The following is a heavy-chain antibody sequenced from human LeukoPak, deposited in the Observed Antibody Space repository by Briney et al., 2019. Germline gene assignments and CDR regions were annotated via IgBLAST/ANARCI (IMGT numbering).Heavy chain of an antibody. D-gene: IGHD3-3*01. CDR2: ISGSGGST. Sequence: GGSLRLSCAASGFTFSSYAMSWVRQAPGKGLEWVSAISGSGGSTYYADSVKGRFTISRDNSKNTLYLQMNSLRAEDTAVYYCAKIPQYDFWSGYYIPPGYFDYWGQGTLVTVSS. CDR1: GFTFSSYA. CDR3: AKIPQYDFWSGYYIPPGYFDY. J-gene: IGHJ4*02. V-gene: IGHV3-23*01.